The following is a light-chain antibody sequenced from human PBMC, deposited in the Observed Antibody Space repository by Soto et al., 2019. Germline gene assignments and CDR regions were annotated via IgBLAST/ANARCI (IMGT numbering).Light chain of an antibody. V-gene: IGKV1-5*01. J-gene: IGKJ1*01. CDR2: DAS. Sequence: DIQMTQSPSTLSASVGDRVTITCRASQSIDSSLAWYQQKPRKGPKLLIYDASTLESGVPSRFSGSGLGTEFALTISSLQPDDFATYYCQQSSITPRSFGQGTKLEIK. CDR1: QSIDSS. CDR3: QQSSITPRS.